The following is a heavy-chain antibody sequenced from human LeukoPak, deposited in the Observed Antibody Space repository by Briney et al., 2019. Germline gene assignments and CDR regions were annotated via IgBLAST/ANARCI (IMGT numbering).Heavy chain of an antibody. V-gene: IGHV4-30-4*01. Sequence: SETLSLTCTVSGGSISSGDYYWSWIRQPPGKGLEWIGYIYYSGSTYYSPSLKSRVTISVDTSKNQFSLKLSSVTAADTAVYYCARGTYDSSGYPQPYGMDVWGQGTTVTVSS. CDR3: ARGTYDSSGYPQPYGMDV. D-gene: IGHD3-22*01. CDR2: IYYSGST. CDR1: GGSISSGDYY. J-gene: IGHJ6*02.